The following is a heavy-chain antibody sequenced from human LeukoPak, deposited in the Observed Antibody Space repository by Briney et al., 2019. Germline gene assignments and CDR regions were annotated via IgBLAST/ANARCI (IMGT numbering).Heavy chain of an antibody. CDR2: IYYSGSA. D-gene: IGHD1-26*01. CDR1: GGSISSSSYY. V-gene: IGHV4-39*01. CDR3: ASTTSGSYDY. J-gene: IGHJ4*02. Sequence: PSETLSLTRTVSGGSISSSSYYWGWLRQPPGRGLEWIGSIYYSGSAYYNPSLKSRVTISVDTSKNQFSLKLSSVTAADTAVYCCASTTSGSYDYWGQGTLVTVSS.